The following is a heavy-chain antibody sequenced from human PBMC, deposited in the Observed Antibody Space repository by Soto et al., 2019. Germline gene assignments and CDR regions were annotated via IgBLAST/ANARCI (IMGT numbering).Heavy chain of an antibody. CDR1: GGSISSSNC. D-gene: IGHD3-3*01. Sequence: PSETLSLTCAVSGGSISSSNCWSWVRQPPGKGLEWIGEIYHSGSTNYNPSLKSRVTISVDKSKNQFSLKLSSVTAADTAVYYCWIDPRALIHNTISRRDYSYGMDVFGQWTTVTFSS. V-gene: IGHV4-4*02. CDR2: IYHSGST. CDR3: WIDPRALIHNTISRRDYSYGMDV. J-gene: IGHJ6*02.